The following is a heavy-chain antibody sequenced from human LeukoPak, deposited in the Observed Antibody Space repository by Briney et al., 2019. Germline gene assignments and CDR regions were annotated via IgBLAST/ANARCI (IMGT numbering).Heavy chain of an antibody. CDR2: ISGSGGST. J-gene: IGHJ4*02. CDR3: AKGIGGATVTTY. D-gene: IGHD4-17*01. V-gene: IGHV3-23*01. CDR1: GFTFSSYA. Sequence: GGSLRLSCAVSGFTFSSYAMNWVRQAPGKGLEWVSAISGSGGSTYYADSVKGRFTISRDKSKNTLYLQMNSLRAEDTAVYYCAKGIGGATVTTYWGQGTLVTVSS.